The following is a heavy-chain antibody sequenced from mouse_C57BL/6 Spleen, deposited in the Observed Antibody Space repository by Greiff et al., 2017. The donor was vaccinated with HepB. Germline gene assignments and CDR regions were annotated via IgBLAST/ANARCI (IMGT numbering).Heavy chain of an antibody. CDR1: GFTFSSYG. V-gene: IGHV5-6*01. Sequence: EVQGVESGGDLVKPGGSLKLSCAASGFTFSSYGMSWVRQTPDKRLEWVATISSGGSYTYYPDSVKGRFTISRDNAKNTLYLQMSSLKSEDTAMYYCARTGTEGYYFDYWGQGTTLTVSS. CDR3: ARTGTEGYYFDY. D-gene: IGHD4-1*01. CDR2: ISSGGSYT. J-gene: IGHJ2*01.